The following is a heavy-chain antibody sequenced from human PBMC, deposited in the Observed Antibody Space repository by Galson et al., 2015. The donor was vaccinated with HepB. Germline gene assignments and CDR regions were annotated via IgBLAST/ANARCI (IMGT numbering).Heavy chain of an antibody. J-gene: IGHJ4*02. V-gene: IGHV3-21*01. CDR1: GFTYSTSA. CDR3: ARGGGSFSY. CDR2: VSSSGYSM. D-gene: IGHD1-26*01. Sequence: SLRLSCVASGFTYSTSAMNWARQVPGKGLESVSSVSSSGYSMYADSLKGRFTISRDNSKNSVDLQMNSLRAEDTAVYYCARGGGSFSYWGQGILVTVSS.